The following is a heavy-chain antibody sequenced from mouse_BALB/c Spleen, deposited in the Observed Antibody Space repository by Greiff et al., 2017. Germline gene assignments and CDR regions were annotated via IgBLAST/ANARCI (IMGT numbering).Heavy chain of an antibody. CDR2: IRNKANGYTT. CDR1: GFTFTDYY. CDR3: ARDIGY. J-gene: IGHJ3*01. V-gene: IGHV7-3*02. D-gene: IGHD3-3*01. Sequence: EVNVVESGGGLVQPGGSLRLSCATSGFTFTDYYMSWVRQPPGKALEWLGFIRNKANGYTTEYSASVKGRFTISRDNSQSILYLQMNTLRAEDSATYYCARDIGYWGQGTLVTVSA.